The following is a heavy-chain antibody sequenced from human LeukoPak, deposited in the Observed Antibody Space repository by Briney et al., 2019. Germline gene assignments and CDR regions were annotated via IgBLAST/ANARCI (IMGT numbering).Heavy chain of an antibody. CDR1: GFTFSSYE. CDR3: ARGGFLNWFDP. CDR2: ISSSGSTI. J-gene: IGHJ5*02. Sequence: GGSLRLSCAASGFTFSSYEMNWVRQAPGKGLEWVSYISSSGSTIYYADSVKGRFTISRDNAKNSLYLQMNSLRAEDTAVYYCARGGFLNWFDPWGQGTLVTVSS. V-gene: IGHV3-48*03. D-gene: IGHD2/OR15-2a*01.